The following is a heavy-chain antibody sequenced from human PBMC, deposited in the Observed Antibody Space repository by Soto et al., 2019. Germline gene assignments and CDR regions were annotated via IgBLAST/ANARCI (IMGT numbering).Heavy chain of an antibody. V-gene: IGHV4-31*03. D-gene: IGHD4-17*01. CDR2: IYYRGSA. J-gene: IGHJ4*02. CDR3: ARDKTGYGDALDY. CDR1: GGSISSGGYY. Sequence: QVQLQESGPGLVEPSQTLSLTCTVSGGSISSGGYYWSWIRQHPGKGLEWIGYIYYRGSAYYNPALESRVTISVDTSKNQFSLKMSSVTAADTAVYYCARDKTGYGDALDYWGQGALVTVSS.